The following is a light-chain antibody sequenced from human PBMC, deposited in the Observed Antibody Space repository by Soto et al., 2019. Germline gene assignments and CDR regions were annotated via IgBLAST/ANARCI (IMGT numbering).Light chain of an antibody. CDR3: QSFDSSLSNSI. CDR1: ASSIGAGYD. Sequence: QSVLTQPPSVSGPPGQRVTISCTGSASSIGAGYDVHWYQQFPGAAPKLLIYNNNNRPSGVPDRFSGSRSDMSASLAITGLQAEDEADYYCQSFDSSLSNSIFGGGTKVTVL. J-gene: IGLJ2*01. CDR2: NNN. V-gene: IGLV1-40*01.